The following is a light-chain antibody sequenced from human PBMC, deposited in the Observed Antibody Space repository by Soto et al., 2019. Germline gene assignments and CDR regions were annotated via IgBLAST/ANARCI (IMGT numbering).Light chain of an antibody. V-gene: IGKV1-39*01. Sequence: DIQMTQSPSSLSASVVDRVTITFLASQSISSYLNWYQQKPGKAPKLLIYAASSLQSGVPSRFSGSGSGTDFSLTISSLQPEDVAIYYCQQYDSTPPNFGGGNKVDIK. CDR1: QSISSY. CDR3: QQYDSTPPN. J-gene: IGKJ4*01. CDR2: AAS.